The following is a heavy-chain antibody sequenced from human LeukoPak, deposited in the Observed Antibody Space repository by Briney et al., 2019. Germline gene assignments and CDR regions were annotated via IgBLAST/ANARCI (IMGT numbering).Heavy chain of an antibody. Sequence: SETLSLTCAVYGGSFSGYYWSWIRQPPGKGLEWIREINHSGSTNYNPSLKSRVTISVDTSKNQFSLKLSSVTAADTAVYYCARGKSVYWGQGTLVTVSS. CDR1: GGSFSGYY. CDR3: ARGKSVY. CDR2: INHSGST. J-gene: IGHJ4*02. V-gene: IGHV4-34*01.